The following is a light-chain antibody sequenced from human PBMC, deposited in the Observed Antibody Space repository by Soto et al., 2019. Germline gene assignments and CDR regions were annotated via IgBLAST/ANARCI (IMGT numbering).Light chain of an antibody. CDR3: QQYHSWPPRT. Sequence: DIQMTQSPSSLSASVGDRVTITCRASQSISSYLNWYQQKPGKAPKLLIYAASSLQSGVPSRFSGSGSGTDFTLTISSLQSEDFAVYYCQQYHSWPPRTFGQGTEVEIK. V-gene: IGKV1-39*01. CDR2: AAS. J-gene: IGKJ1*01. CDR1: QSISSY.